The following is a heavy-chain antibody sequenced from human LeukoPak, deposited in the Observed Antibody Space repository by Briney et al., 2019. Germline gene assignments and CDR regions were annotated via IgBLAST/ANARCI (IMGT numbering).Heavy chain of an antibody. J-gene: IGHJ3*02. CDR3: ARGGSGSYYADYDAFDI. CDR1: GYTFTGYY. Sequence: ASVKVSCKASGYTFTGYYMHWVRQAPGQGLEWMGIINPSGSSTSYAQKFQGRVTMTRDTSTSTVYMELSSLRSEDTAVYYCARGGSGSYYADYDAFDIWGQGTMVTVSS. D-gene: IGHD1-26*01. V-gene: IGHV1-46*01. CDR2: INPSGSST.